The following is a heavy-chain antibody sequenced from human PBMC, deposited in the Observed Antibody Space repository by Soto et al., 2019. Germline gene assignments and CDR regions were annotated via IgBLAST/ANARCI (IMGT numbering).Heavy chain of an antibody. V-gene: IGHV1-18*01. CDR3: ARATTDYGDYGGYVGCDY. D-gene: IGHD5-12*01. Sequence: QVQLVQSGAEVKKPGASVKVSCKASGYTFTSYGISWVRQAPGQGLEWMGWISAYNGNTNYAQKLRGRVTMTTDTSTSTAYMELRSLRSDDTAVYYCARATTDYGDYGGYVGCDYWGQGTLVTVSS. CDR1: GYTFTSYG. CDR2: ISAYNGNT. J-gene: IGHJ4*02.